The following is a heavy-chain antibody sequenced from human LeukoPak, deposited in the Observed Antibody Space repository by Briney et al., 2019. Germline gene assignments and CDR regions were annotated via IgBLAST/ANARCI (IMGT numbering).Heavy chain of an antibody. CDR2: ISGSGGST. J-gene: IGHJ4*02. Sequence: GGSLRLSCATSGFTFSSYGMSWVRQAPGKGLEWGSAISGSGGSTYYADSVKGRFTISRDNSKNTLYLQMNSLRVEDTAVYYCAKVSSQYCSGGSCYSDYWGQGTLVTVSS. CDR3: AKVSSQYCSGGSCYSDY. V-gene: IGHV3-23*01. D-gene: IGHD2-15*01. CDR1: GFTFSSYG.